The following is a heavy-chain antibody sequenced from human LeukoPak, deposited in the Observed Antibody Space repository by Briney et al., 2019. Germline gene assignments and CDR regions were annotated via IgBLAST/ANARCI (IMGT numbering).Heavy chain of an antibody. D-gene: IGHD2-2*02. V-gene: IGHV1-8*01. J-gene: IGHJ6*02. CDR2: MNPNSGNT. CDR3: ARAHPTPIEQQHHYTADLYYYYYYGMDV. CDR1: GYTFTSYD. Sequence: GASVKVSCKASGYTFTSYDINWVRQATGQGLEWMGWMNPNSGNTGYAQKFQGRVTMTRNTSISTAYMELSSLRSEDTAVCYCARAHPTPIEQQHHYTADLYYYYYYGMDVWGQGTTVTVSS.